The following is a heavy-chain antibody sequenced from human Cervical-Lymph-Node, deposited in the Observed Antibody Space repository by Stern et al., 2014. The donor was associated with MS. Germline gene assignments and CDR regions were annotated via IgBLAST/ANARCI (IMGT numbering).Heavy chain of an antibody. CDR1: GGSIINYY. V-gene: IGHV4-59*01. D-gene: IGHD2-2*01. J-gene: IGHJ6*02. Sequence: HVILQESGPGLVQPSETLSLTCTVSGGSIINYYWTWIRQPPGKGLEWIGYISDRGRGAYNPSLKIRLTMSVYTSTNQFSLRLSSVTAADTAVYFCARGDIVVVPAARSFGSDYYYPGLDVWGQGTTISVS. CDR3: ARGDIVVVPAARSFGSDYYYPGLDV. CDR2: ISDRGRG.